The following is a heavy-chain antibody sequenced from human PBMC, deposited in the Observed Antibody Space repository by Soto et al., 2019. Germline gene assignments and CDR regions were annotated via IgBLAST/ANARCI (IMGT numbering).Heavy chain of an antibody. V-gene: IGHV2-5*02. J-gene: IGHJ6*02. CDR3: AHRDEDYYYAMDV. CDR2: IYWDDDK. CDR1: GFSLSTPGVG. Sequence: QITLKESGPTLAKPTQTLTLTCTFSGFSLSTPGVGVGWIRQPPGKALEWLALIYWDDDKRYSPSLESRLTITKDTSKNQRVLTMTNMDLEDTATYYYAHRDEDYYYAMDVWGQGTTVTVYS.